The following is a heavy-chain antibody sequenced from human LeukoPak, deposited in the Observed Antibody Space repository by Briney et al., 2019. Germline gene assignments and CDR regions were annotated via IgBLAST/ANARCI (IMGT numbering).Heavy chain of an antibody. V-gene: IGHV1-2*02. CDR3: ARAPYARLAYSSGWYYFDY. J-gene: IGHJ4*02. D-gene: IGHD6-19*01. CDR2: INPNSGGT. CDR1: GYTFTGYY. Sequence: ASVKVSCKAPGYTFTGYYMHWVRQAPGQGLEWMGWINPNSGGTNYAQKFQGRVTMTRDTSISTAYMELSRLRSDDTAVYYCARAPYARLAYSSGWYYFDYWGQGALVTVSS.